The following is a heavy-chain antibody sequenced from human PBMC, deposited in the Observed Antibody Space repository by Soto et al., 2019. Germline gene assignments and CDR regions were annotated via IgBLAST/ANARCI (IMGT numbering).Heavy chain of an antibody. J-gene: IGHJ4*02. CDR3: AGPGYSSQDY. Sequence: GGSLRLSCAAAGFAFSTFALSWVRQAPGKGLEWISAISRGGDTDYADAVKGRFTISRDNFKNTLYLQMNSLTAGDTAVYYCAGPGYSSQDYWGQGTLVTFSS. CDR1: GFAFSTFA. V-gene: IGHV3-23*01. CDR2: ISRGGDT. D-gene: IGHD5-18*01.